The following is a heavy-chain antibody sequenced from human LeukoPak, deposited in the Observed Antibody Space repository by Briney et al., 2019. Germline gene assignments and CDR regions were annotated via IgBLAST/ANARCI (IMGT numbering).Heavy chain of an antibody. Sequence: GGSLRHSCAASGFTFSTYVMSWVRQAPGKGLEWVSTISDSGGSTFYADSVKGRFTISRDNSKDTLYLQMNSLRAEDTAVYYCAKVTVTMGYWGQGTLVTVSS. CDR1: GFTFSTYV. J-gene: IGHJ4*02. CDR3: AKVTVTMGY. D-gene: IGHD3-10*01. V-gene: IGHV3-23*01. CDR2: ISDSGGST.